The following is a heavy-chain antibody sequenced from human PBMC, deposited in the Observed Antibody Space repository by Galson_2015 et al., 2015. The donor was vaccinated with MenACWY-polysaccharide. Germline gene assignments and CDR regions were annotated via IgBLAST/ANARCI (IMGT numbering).Heavy chain of an antibody. CDR1: GFTFGDSA. D-gene: IGHD2-15*01. V-gene: IGHV3-23*01. CDR2: TSPTGGTR. J-gene: IGHJ6*02. Sequence: SLRLSCAASGFTFGDSAMSWVRQAPGKGLEWVSSTSPTGGTRYYADSVKGRFTISRDNSKNMLFLQMTSLRAEDTALYYCARDRGHCSGGSCYYFFYGMDVWGQGTTVTVSS. CDR3: ARDRGHCSGGSCYYFFYGMDV.